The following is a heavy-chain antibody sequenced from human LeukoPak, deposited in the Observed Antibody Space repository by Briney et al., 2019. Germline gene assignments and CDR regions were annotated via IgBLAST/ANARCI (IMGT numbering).Heavy chain of an antibody. Sequence: GGSLRLSCAASGFTFSAYGMHWVRQAPGKGLEWVADISYDGSNKYYADSVTGRFTISRDISKNTLYLQMNSLRAEDTAVYYCAKNEYYGSGSYLDAFDIWGQGTMVTVSS. CDR1: GFTFSAYG. V-gene: IGHV3-30*18. CDR3: AKNEYYGSGSYLDAFDI. CDR2: ISYDGSNK. D-gene: IGHD3-10*01. J-gene: IGHJ3*02.